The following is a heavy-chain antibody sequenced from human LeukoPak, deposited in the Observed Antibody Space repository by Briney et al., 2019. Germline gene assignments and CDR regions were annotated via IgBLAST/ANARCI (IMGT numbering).Heavy chain of an antibody. CDR3: ATETSQKGAHYMDV. D-gene: IGHD3-16*01. J-gene: IGHJ6*03. Sequence: SETPSLTCTVSGGSISSYYWSWIRQPPGKGLEWIGSMHYSGSTNYNPSLKSRVTVSVDTSMNQFSLKLSSVTAADTAVYYCATETSQKGAHYMDVWGKGTTVTISS. CDR2: MHYSGST. V-gene: IGHV4-59*01. CDR1: GGSISSYY.